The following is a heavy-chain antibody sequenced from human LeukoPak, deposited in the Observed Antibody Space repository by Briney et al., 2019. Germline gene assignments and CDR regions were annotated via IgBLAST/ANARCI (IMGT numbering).Heavy chain of an antibody. Sequence: SETLSLTCVVSGGSISSSNYYWGWIRQPPGKGLEWIGSISQSRSTYHNPSLLSRVSISVDTSKNQFSLNLTSVTAADTAVYYCARRVATQGYYDYYMDVWGKGTTVTVSS. CDR3: ARRVATQGYYDYYMDV. CDR2: ISQSRST. J-gene: IGHJ6*03. D-gene: IGHD5-12*01. V-gene: IGHV4-39*07. CDR1: GGSISSSNYY.